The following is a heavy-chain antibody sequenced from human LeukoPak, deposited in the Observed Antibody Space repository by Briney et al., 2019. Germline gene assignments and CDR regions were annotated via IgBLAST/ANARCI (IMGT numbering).Heavy chain of an antibody. Sequence: PGGSLRLSCAASGFTFSSSAMSWVRQAPGKGLEWVSSISGSGDSTYYADSVKGRFTISRDNSKNTLYLQMNSLRAEDTAVYYCARLARYSWSPISPLYYYYYMDVWGKGTTVTVSS. D-gene: IGHD1-26*01. V-gene: IGHV3-23*01. CDR1: GFTFSSSA. J-gene: IGHJ6*03. CDR3: ARLARYSWSPISPLYYYYYMDV. CDR2: ISGSGDST.